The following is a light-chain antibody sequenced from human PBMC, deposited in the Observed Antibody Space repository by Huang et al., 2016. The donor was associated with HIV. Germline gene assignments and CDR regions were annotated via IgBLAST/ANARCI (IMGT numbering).Light chain of an antibody. J-gene: IGKJ2*01. CDR1: QSLLHESGHNY. CDR2: LAS. Sequence: DIVMTQSPLSLPVTPGEPASISCRSNQSLLHESGHNYLDWYLQKPGQSPQLLIYLASTRASWVPDRFTGSGSGTDFTLRINKVEAQDVGVYFCMQALQTPYTFGRGTKLEI. V-gene: IGKV2-28*01. CDR3: MQALQTPYT.